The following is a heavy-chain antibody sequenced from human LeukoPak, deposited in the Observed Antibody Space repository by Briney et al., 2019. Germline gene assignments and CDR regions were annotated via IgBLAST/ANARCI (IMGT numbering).Heavy chain of an antibody. J-gene: IGHJ4*02. Sequence: PSGALSLTCAVSSYSISSRYYWGWIRQPPGKGLGWIGSIYQSGNTYYNPSLKSRVAISVDTSKNQFSLKLTSVTAADTAVYYCARQMDLYGTFDYWGQGTLVTVSS. CDR3: ARQMDLYGTFDY. D-gene: IGHD2/OR15-2a*01. CDR2: IYQSGNT. V-gene: IGHV4-38-2*01. CDR1: SYSISSRYY.